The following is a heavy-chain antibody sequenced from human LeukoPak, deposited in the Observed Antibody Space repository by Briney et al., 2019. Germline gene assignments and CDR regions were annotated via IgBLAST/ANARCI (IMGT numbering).Heavy chain of an antibody. D-gene: IGHD3-22*01. CDR2: IYYSGST. CDR3: ARDDSSGYTLD. J-gene: IGHJ4*02. Sequence: SETLSLTCTVSGGSISSYYWSWIRQPPGKGLEWIGYIYYSGSTNYNPSLKSRVSISVDTSKNQFSLKLSSVTAADTAVYYCARDDSSGYTLDWGQGTLVTVSS. CDR1: GGSISSYY. V-gene: IGHV4-59*12.